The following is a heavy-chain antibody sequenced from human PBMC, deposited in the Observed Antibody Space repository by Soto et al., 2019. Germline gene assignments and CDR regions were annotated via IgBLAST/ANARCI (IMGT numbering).Heavy chain of an antibody. CDR2: IVVGSGNT. CDR3: AADHHSYSSGYYIFDY. Sequence: GASVKVSCKASGFTFTSSAVQWVRQARGQRLEWIGWIVVGSGNTNYAQKFQERVTITRDMSTSTAYMELSSLRSEDTAVYYCAADHHSYSSGYYIFDYWGQGTLVTVSS. D-gene: IGHD3-22*01. J-gene: IGHJ4*02. CDR1: GFTFTSSA. V-gene: IGHV1-58*01.